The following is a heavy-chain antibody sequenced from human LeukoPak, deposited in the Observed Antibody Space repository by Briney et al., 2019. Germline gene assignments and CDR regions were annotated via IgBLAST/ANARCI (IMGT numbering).Heavy chain of an antibody. V-gene: IGHV4-4*02. CDR3: ARIRLTSPYYYGSGSYYKGQNYFDY. J-gene: IGHJ4*02. Sequence: PSETLSLTCTVSGGSITRDNWWSFVRQSPGKGLEWIGEVYHRGLSYYNPSLKSRATISVDTSKNQFSLKLSSVTAADTAVYYCARIRLTSPYYYGSGSYYKGQNYFDYWGQGTLVTVSS. D-gene: IGHD3-10*01. CDR2: VYHRGLS. CDR1: GGSITRDNW.